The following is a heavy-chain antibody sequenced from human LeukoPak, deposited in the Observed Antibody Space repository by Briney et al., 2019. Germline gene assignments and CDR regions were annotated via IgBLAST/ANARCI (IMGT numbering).Heavy chain of an antibody. J-gene: IGHJ4*02. Sequence: GGSLRLSCAASGFTFSSYSMTWVRQAPGKGLEWVSSISSSSSYIYYADPVKGRFTISRDNAKNSLYLQMNSLRAEDTAVYYCARVYHGSGFGDYWGQGTLVTVSS. D-gene: IGHD3-10*01. CDR3: ARVYHGSGFGDY. CDR1: GFTFSSYS. V-gene: IGHV3-21*01. CDR2: ISSSSSYI.